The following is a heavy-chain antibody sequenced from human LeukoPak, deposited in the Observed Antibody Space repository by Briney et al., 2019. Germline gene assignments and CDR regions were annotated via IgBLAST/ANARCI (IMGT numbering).Heavy chain of an antibody. V-gene: IGHV4-38-2*02. CDR1: GYSISSGYY. CDR3: ARLVGGGAFDI. J-gene: IGHJ3*02. Sequence: SETLSLTCTVSGYSISSGYYWGWIRQPPGKGLEWIGSIYHSGSTYYNPSLKSRVTISVDTSKNQFSLKLSSVTAADTAVYYCARLVGGGAFDIWGQGTMVTVSS. CDR2: IYHSGST. D-gene: IGHD2-15*01.